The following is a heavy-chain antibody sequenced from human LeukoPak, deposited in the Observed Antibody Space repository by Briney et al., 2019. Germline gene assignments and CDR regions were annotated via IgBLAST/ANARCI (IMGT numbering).Heavy chain of an antibody. V-gene: IGHV1-2*02. D-gene: IGHD4-17*01. CDR2: INPNSGGR. CDR1: GYTFTDYY. J-gene: IGHJ4*02. Sequence: ASVKVSCKASGYTFTDYYMHWVRQAPGQGLEWMGWINPNSGGRNYAQTFQGRVTMTRDTSISTAYMELRRLRSDDTAVYYCAVTTVTTDDYWGQGTLVTVSS. CDR3: AVTTVTTDDY.